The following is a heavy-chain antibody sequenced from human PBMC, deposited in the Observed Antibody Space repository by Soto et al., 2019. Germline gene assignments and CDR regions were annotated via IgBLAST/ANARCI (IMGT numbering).Heavy chain of an antibody. CDR2: IYFGGTT. J-gene: IGHJ4*02. V-gene: IGHV4-59*07. Sequence: SYTISLTCTVSGGSMCLYDWSWLRQPPGKGLEWIGHIYFGGTTKYNPSLKSRVTISVDTSKNQFSLKLTSVTAADTAVYYCARGGYSGYDFIYYWGQGTLVTVSS. D-gene: IGHD5-12*01. CDR3: ARGGYSGYDFIYY. CDR1: GGSMCLYD.